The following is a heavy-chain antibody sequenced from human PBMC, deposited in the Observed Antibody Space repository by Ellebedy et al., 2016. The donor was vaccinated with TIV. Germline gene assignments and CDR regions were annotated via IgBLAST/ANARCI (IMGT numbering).Heavy chain of an antibody. V-gene: IGHV3-72*01. D-gene: IGHD5-12*01. Sequence: GESLKISXAASGFTFSDYNMDWVRQAPGKGLEWVGRGRNKANSYTTVYAASVKGRFTISRDDSRNLLYLQMDSLQSDDTALYFCARLSNSAYYYFDSWGQGTLVTVSS. CDR1: GFTFSDYN. J-gene: IGHJ4*02. CDR2: GRNKANSYTT. CDR3: ARLSNSAYYYFDS.